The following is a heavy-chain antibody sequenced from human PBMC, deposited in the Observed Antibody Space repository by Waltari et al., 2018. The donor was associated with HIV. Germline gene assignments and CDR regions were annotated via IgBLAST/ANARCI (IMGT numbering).Heavy chain of an antibody. J-gene: IGHJ4*02. Sequence: MSWVRQAPGKGLEWVANIKQDGSEQYYVDSVKGRFTISRDNAKNSLYLQMNSLRADDTAVYYCARPQGGYSYGFNYWGQGTLVTVSS. CDR2: IKQDGSEQ. CDR3: ARPQGGYSYGFNY. V-gene: IGHV3-7*01. D-gene: IGHD5-18*01.